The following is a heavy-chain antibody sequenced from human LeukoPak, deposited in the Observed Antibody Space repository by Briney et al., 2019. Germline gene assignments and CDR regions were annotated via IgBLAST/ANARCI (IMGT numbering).Heavy chain of an antibody. CDR3: AKARIYSGYDYALFDY. V-gene: IGHV3-23*01. CDR2: ISGSGGST. Sequence: GASLRLSCAASGFTFSSYAMSWVRQAPGKGLEWVSPISGSGGSTYYADSVKGRFTISRDNSKNTLYLQMNSLRAEDTAVYYCAKARIYSGYDYALFDYWGQGTLVTVSS. J-gene: IGHJ4*02. CDR1: GFTFSSYA. D-gene: IGHD5-12*01.